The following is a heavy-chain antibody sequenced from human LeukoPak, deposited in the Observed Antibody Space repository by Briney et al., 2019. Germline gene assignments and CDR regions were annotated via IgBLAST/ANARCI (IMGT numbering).Heavy chain of an antibody. V-gene: IGHV3-23*01. CDR2: ISASGTA. D-gene: IGHD1-26*01. J-gene: IGHJ6*02. CDR3: AKDVRVGGGGMDV. Sequence: GGSLRLSCAASGFTFTTYAMTWVRQAPGKGLEWVSVISASGTAHYADSMKGRFTISRDNSKNTVSLQMNSLRAEDTAVYYCAKDVRVGGGGMDVWGQGTPVTVSS. CDR1: GFTFTTYA.